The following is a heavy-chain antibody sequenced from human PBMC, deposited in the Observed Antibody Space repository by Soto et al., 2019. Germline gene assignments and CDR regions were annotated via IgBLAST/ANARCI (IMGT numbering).Heavy chain of an antibody. V-gene: IGHV4-59*01. D-gene: IGHD3-22*01. CDR3: ARGLRDSSGKEYFQH. CDR1: GGSIRSYY. CDR2: IYYSGST. Sequence: SGTLSPTCTVPGGSIRSYYWSWIRQPPGKGLEWIGYIYYSGSTNYNPSLKSRVTISVDTSKNQFSLKLSSVTAADTAVYYCARGLRDSSGKEYFQHWGQGTLVTVSS. J-gene: IGHJ1*01.